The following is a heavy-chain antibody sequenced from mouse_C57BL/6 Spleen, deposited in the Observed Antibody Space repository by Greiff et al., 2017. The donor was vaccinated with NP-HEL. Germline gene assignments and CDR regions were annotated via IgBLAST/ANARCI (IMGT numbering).Heavy chain of an antibody. Sequence: QVQLQQPGAELVMPGASVKLSCKASGYTFTSYWMHWVQQRPGKGLECIGEIDPSDSYTNYNQKVKGKATLTVDKSSSTAYMQLSSLTSEDSAVYYCARNSYYFDYWGQGTTLTVSS. CDR3: ARNSYYFDY. CDR2: IDPSDSYT. V-gene: IGHV1-69*01. J-gene: IGHJ2*01. CDR1: GYTFTSYW.